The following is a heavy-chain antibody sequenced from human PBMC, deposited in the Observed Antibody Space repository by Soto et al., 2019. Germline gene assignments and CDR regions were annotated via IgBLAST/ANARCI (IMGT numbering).Heavy chain of an antibody. CDR3: ARVSPVPMVRGVYNWFDP. CDR1: GGSISSGGYY. CDR2: IYYSGST. J-gene: IGHJ5*02. Sequence: QVQLQESGPGLVKPSQTLSLTCTVSGGSISSGGYYWSWIRQHPGKGLEWIGYIYYSGSTYYNPSLERRVPLSVATSKSQFSLKLSSVTAADTAVYYCARVSPVPMVRGVYNWFDPWGQGTLVTVSS. D-gene: IGHD3-10*01. V-gene: IGHV4-31*03.